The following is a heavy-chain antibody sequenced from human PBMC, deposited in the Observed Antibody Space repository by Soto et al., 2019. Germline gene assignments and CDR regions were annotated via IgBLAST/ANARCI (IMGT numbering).Heavy chain of an antibody. CDR2: ISYDGSTK. CDR3: SKNVKKYHYYTHGMEV. D-gene: IGHD1-26*01. V-gene: IGHV3-30*18. Sequence: VGSLRLSCTSSVFTFSIYCMHCVRHSPGKWLEWVALISYDGSTKFYADSVTGRFTISRDNYKSTLNLEMNRMSAEDTDVYFCSKNVKKYHYYTHGMEVWGQGTLVTVSS. J-gene: IGHJ6*02. CDR1: VFTFSIYC.